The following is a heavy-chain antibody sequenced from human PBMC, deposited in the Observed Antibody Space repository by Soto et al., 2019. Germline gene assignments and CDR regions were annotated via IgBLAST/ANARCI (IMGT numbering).Heavy chain of an antibody. CDR3: ARVPDR. V-gene: IGHV4-30-2*01. Sequence: SETLSLTCAVSGVSIRSGGYSWSWIRQPPGKGLEWIGYIYHSGSTYYNPSLKSRVTISVDRSKNQFSLKLSSVTAADTAVYYCARVPDRWGQGTLVTVS. CDR1: GVSIRSGGYS. J-gene: IGHJ5*02. CDR2: IYHSGST.